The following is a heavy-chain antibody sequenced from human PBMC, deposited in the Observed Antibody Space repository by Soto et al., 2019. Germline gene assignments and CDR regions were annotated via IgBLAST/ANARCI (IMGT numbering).Heavy chain of an antibody. Sequence: ASGKVSCKASGGTFSSYAISWVRQAPGQGLEWMGGIIPIFGTANYAQKFQGRVTITADESTSTAYMELSSLRSEGTAVYYCASVRGYSGYDYVSYYGMDVWG. J-gene: IGHJ6*02. CDR2: IIPIFGTA. CDR1: GGTFSSYA. D-gene: IGHD5-12*01. V-gene: IGHV1-69*13. CDR3: ASVRGYSGYDYVSYYGMDV.